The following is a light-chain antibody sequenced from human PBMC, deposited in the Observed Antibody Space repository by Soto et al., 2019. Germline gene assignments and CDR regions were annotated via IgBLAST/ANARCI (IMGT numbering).Light chain of an antibody. CDR3: QQYGSSPRT. V-gene: IGKV3-20*01. CDR2: GAS. CDR1: QSVSSAY. Sequence: EIVLTQSPGTLSLSPGERATLSCRASQSVSSAYLAWHQQKPGQAPRLLIYGASSRATGIPDRFSGSGSGTDFTLMISRLEPEDFAVYYCQQYGSSPRTFGQGTKVEIK. J-gene: IGKJ1*01.